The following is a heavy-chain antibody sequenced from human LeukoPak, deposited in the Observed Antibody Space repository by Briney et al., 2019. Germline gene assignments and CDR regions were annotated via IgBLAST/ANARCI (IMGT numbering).Heavy chain of an antibody. D-gene: IGHD3-10*01. J-gene: IGHJ5*02. CDR2: IYHSGST. CDR1: GGSFSGYY. CDR3: ATGKYYGSGWFDP. V-gene: IGHV4-34*01. Sequence: SETLSLTCAVYGGSFSGYYWSWIRQPPGKGLEWIGSIYHSGSTYYNPSLKSRVTISVDTSKNQFSLKLSSVTAADTAVYYCATGKYYGSGWFDPWGQGTLVTVSS.